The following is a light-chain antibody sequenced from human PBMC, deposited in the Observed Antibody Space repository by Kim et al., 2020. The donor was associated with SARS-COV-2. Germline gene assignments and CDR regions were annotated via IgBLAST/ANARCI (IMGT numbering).Light chain of an antibody. Sequence: DIQMTQSPSTLSASVGDRVTITCRASQSISSWLAWYQQKPGKAPKLLIYKASSLESGVPSRFSGSGSGTEFTLTISSLQPDDFATYYCQQYNSRLDTFGQGTKLEI. CDR3: QQYNSRLDT. CDR1: QSISSW. J-gene: IGKJ2*01. CDR2: KAS. V-gene: IGKV1-5*03.